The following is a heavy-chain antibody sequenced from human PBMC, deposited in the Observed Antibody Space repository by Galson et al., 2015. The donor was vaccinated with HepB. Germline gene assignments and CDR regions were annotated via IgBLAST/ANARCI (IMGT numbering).Heavy chain of an antibody. CDR1: GFTFSDYY. CDR3: ARRVVATPTDYFDY. V-gene: IGHV3-11*06. CDR2: ISSSSSYT. J-gene: IGHJ4*02. D-gene: IGHD5-12*01. Sequence: SLRLSCAASGFTFSDYYMSWIRQAPGKGLEWVSYISSSSSYTNYADSVKGRFTISRDNAKNSPYLQVNSLRAEDTAVYYCARRVVATPTDYFDYWGQGTLVTVSS.